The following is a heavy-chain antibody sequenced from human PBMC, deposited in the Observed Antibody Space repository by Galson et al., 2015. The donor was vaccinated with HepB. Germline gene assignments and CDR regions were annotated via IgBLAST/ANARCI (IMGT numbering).Heavy chain of an antibody. CDR3: ARAPPYYYDSSGYYSLDY. Sequence: SLRLSCAASGFTVSSNHMSWVRQAPGKGLEWVSVIYSGGSTYYADSVKGRFTISRDNSKNTLYLQMNSLRAEDTAVYYCARAPPYYYDSSGYYSLDYWGQGTLVTVSS. V-gene: IGHV3-66*02. CDR2: IYSGGST. CDR1: GFTVSSNH. J-gene: IGHJ4*02. D-gene: IGHD3-22*01.